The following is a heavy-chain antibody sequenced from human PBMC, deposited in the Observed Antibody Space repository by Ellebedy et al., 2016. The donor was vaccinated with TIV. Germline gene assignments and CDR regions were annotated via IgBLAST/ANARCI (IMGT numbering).Heavy chain of an antibody. CDR1: GFTFSTYW. V-gene: IGHV3-74*01. CDR2: ITSDGSGT. Sequence: PGGSLRLSCAASGFTFSTYWMHWVRQAPGKGLVWVSRITSDGSGTSYADSVQGRFTISRDNAKHTLYLQMNSLRAEDTAVYYCATLGSSSTFDYWGQGTRVTVS. J-gene: IGHJ4*02. D-gene: IGHD6-6*01. CDR3: ATLGSSSTFDY.